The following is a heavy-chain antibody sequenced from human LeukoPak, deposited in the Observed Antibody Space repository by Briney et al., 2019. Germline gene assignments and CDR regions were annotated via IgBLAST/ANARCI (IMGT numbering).Heavy chain of an antibody. J-gene: IGHJ4*02. D-gene: IGHD3-10*01. CDR3: ARDSLWFRELYYFDY. CDR1: GFTFSSYS. V-gene: IGHV3-21*01. CDR2: ISSSSSYI. Sequence: GGSLRLSCAASGFTFSSYSMNWVRQAPGKGLEWVSSISSSSSYIYYADSVNGRFTIARDNAKNSLYLQMNSLRAEDTAVYYCARDSLWFRELYYFDYWGQGTLVTVSS.